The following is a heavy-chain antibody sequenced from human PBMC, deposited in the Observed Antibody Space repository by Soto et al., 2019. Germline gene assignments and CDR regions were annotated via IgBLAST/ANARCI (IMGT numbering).Heavy chain of an antibody. CDR3: ARVSGIRSSYGDSLLNYGMDV. CDR1: VFTFSSCG. J-gene: IGHJ6*02. CDR2: IWYDGSNK. Sequence: QVQLVESGGGVVQPGRSLRLSCAAAVFTFSSCGMHWVRQAPGKGLEWVAVIWYDGSNKYYADSVKGLFTISRDNSKTTLYLQMNSLRAEDTAVYYCARVSGIRSSYGDSLLNYGMDVWGQGTTVTVSS. V-gene: IGHV3-33*01. D-gene: IGHD4-17*01.